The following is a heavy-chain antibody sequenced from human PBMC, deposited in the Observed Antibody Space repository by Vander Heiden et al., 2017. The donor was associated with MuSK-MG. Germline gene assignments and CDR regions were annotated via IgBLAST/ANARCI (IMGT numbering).Heavy chain of an antibody. J-gene: IGHJ6*02. V-gene: IGHV3-48*03. CDR2: ISSSGSTI. D-gene: IGHD3-22*01. Sequence: EVQLVESGGGLVQPGGSLRLSCAASGFTFSSYEMNWVRQAPGKGLEWVSYISSSGSTIYYADSVKGRVTISRDNAKNSLYLQMNSLRAEDTAVYYCARDHLMRVEGYYYYGMDVWGQGTTVTVSS. CDR1: GFTFSSYE. CDR3: ARDHLMRVEGYYYYGMDV.